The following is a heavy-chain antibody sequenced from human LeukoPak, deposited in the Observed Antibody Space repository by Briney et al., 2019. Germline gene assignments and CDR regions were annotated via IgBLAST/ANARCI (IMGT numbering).Heavy chain of an antibody. D-gene: IGHD6-19*01. CDR2: INPSGGST. Sequence: ASVKVSCKASGYTFTSYYMHWERQAPGQGLEWMGIINPSGGSTSYAQKFHGRVTMTRDTSTSTVYMELSSLRSEDTAVYYCARDQERSGWYGWFDPWGQGTLVTVSS. V-gene: IGHV1-46*01. CDR1: GYTFTSYY. J-gene: IGHJ5*02. CDR3: ARDQERSGWYGWFDP.